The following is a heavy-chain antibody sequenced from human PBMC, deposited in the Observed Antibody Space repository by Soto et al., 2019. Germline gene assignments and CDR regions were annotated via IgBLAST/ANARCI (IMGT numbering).Heavy chain of an antibody. J-gene: IGHJ4*02. CDR1: GGTSSSYA. V-gene: IGHV1-69*13. D-gene: IGHD3-16*02. Sequence: SVKVSCKASGGTSSSYAISWVRQAPGQGLEWMGGFIPVFGTANYAQKFQGRVTITADESTSTAYMELSSLRYEDTAVYYCARAPRIVTATSGIRDFDYWGQGTQVTVSS. CDR2: FIPVFGTA. CDR3: ARAPRIVTATSGIRDFDY.